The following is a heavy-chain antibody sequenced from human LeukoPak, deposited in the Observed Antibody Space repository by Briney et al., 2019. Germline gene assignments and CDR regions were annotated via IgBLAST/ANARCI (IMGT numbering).Heavy chain of an antibody. CDR1: GYTFTGYY. D-gene: IGHD1-26*01. CDR2: INPNSGGT. V-gene: IGHV1-2*02. Sequence: ASVKVSCKASGYTFTGYYMHWVRQAPGQGLEWMGWINPNSGGTNYAQKFQGRVTMARDTSISTAYMELSRLRSDDTAVYYCAGYSGSYYWFDPWGQGTLVTVSS. J-gene: IGHJ5*02. CDR3: AGYSGSYYWFDP.